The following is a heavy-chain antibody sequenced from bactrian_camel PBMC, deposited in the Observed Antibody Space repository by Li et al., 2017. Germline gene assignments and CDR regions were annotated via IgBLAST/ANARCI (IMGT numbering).Heavy chain of an antibody. J-gene: IGHJ6*01. D-gene: IGHD7*01. CDR1: GFPFSSYV. CDR3: APWSQTVAPDLGGRFGY. Sequence: VQLVESGGGSVQAGGSLRLSCAASGFPFSSYVMSWVRQAPGKGLEWVSAIVNGDRTTYAESVKGRFTISRDNAKNTLYLQLDSLKSEDTAMYYCAPWSQTVAPDLGGRFGYWGQGTQVTVS. CDR2: IVNGDRT. V-gene: IGHV3S42*01.